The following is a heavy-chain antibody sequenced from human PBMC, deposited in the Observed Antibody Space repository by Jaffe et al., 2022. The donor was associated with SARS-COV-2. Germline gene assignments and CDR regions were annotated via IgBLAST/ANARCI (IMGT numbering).Heavy chain of an antibody. CDR3: ARSYGSGQASPPGY. CDR1: GGSISSYY. CDR2: IYYSGST. D-gene: IGHD3-10*01. Sequence: QVQLQESGPGLVKPSETLSLTCTVSGGSISSYYWSWIRQPPGKGLEWIGYIYYSGSTNYNPSLKSRVTISVDTSKNQFSLKLSSVTAADTAVYYCARSYGSGQASPPGYWGQGTLVTVSS. V-gene: IGHV4-59*01. J-gene: IGHJ4*02.